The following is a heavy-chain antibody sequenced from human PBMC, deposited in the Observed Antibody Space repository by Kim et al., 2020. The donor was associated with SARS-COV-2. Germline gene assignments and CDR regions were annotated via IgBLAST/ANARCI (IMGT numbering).Heavy chain of an antibody. J-gene: IGHJ4*01. CDR3: ARKRDLTGYFDY. CDR1: GGSISSSSYY. D-gene: IGHD6-13*01. V-gene: IGHV4-39*01. CDR2: IYDSGST. Sequence: SETLSLTCTVYGGSISSSSYYWGWLRQPPGQGLEWIGSIYDSGSTYYTLSLKSRVTISADTSQNPFSLKLSSVAAADTAVCYCARKRDLTGYFDYLGHGT.